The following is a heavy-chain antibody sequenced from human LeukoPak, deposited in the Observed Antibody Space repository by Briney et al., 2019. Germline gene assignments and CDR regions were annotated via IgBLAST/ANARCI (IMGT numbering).Heavy chain of an antibody. D-gene: IGHD1-26*01. CDR3: ARGPPRLLGATPFDY. Sequence: HPGGSLRLSCEASGFTFSNYAMHWVRQAPGKGLEWVAVISYDGSNKYYADSMKGRFTISRDNSKNTLYLLMNSLRAEDTAVYYCARGPPRLLGATPFDYWGQGTLVTVSS. CDR2: ISYDGSNK. V-gene: IGHV3-30*04. CDR1: GFTFSNYA. J-gene: IGHJ4*02.